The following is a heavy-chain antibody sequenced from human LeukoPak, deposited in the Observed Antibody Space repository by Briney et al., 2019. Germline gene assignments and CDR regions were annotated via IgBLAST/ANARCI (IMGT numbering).Heavy chain of an antibody. CDR1: GYSFISYW. Sequence: GESLKISCKGSGYSFISYWIGWVRQMPGKGLEWMGVIYPGDSDTRYSPSFQGQVTISADKSISTAYLQWSSLKASDSAMYYCARPIAATEPGYWGQGTLVTVSS. CDR2: IYPGDSDT. D-gene: IGHD6-13*01. J-gene: IGHJ4*02. CDR3: ARPIAATEPGY. V-gene: IGHV5-51*01.